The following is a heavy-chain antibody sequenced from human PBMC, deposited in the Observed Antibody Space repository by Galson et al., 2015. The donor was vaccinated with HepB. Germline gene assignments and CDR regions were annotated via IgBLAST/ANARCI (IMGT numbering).Heavy chain of an antibody. J-gene: IGHJ6*02. V-gene: IGHV3-64*01. D-gene: IGHD3-3*01. CDR1: GFSFSGSA. Sequence: SLRLSCAASGFSFSGSAMHWVRQAPGKGLEYVSAISSNGGSTYYANSVKGRFTISRDNSKNTLYLQLGSLRAEDMAVYYCARGDTIVGVVVFGMDVWGQGTTVTVSS. CDR2: ISSNGGST. CDR3: ARGDTIVGVVVFGMDV.